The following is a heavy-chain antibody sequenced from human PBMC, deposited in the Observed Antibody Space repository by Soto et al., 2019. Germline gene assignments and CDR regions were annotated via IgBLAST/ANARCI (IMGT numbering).Heavy chain of an antibody. D-gene: IGHD3-10*01. CDR1: GYTFTNFG. J-gene: IGHJ4*02. V-gene: IGHV1-18*01. CDR3: ARAGTPIDY. CDR2: ISAYNGNT. Sequence: QVQLVQSGAEVKKPGASVKVSCKASGYTFTNFGISWVRQAPGQGLEWMGWISAYNGNTNDAQNFQGRDTMTTDTSTSTAYMELRSLSSEDTAVYYCARAGTPIDYWGQGTLVTVSS.